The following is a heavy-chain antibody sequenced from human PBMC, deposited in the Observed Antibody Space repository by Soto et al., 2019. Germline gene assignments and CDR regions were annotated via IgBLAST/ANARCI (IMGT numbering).Heavy chain of an antibody. CDR1: GGSISSGNYY. Sequence: SETLSLTCTVSGGSISSGNYYWSWIRQPPGKGLEWIGFISYSGTTHYSASLRSRVSISVDTSKNQFSLKLSSVTAADTAVYYCARETYGDYVGYFDHWGQGTLVTVSS. D-gene: IGHD4-17*01. CDR3: ARETYGDYVGYFDH. V-gene: IGHV4-30-4*01. J-gene: IGHJ4*02. CDR2: ISYSGTT.